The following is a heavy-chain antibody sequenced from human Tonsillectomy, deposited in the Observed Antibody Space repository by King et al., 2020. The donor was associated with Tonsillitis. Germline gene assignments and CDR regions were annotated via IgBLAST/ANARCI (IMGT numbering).Heavy chain of an antibody. CDR3: ASSXXVRGVXSPFXY. CDR2: IYYSGST. Sequence: QLQESGPGLVKPSETLSLTCTVSGGSISSSSYYWGWIRQPPGKGLEWIGSIYYSGSTYYNPSLKSRVTISVDTSKNQFSLRLSSVTAADTAVYYCASSXXVRGVXSPFXYWGQXTLVTV. V-gene: IGHV4-39*07. CDR1: GGSISSSSYY. J-gene: IGHJ4*02. D-gene: IGHD3-10*01.